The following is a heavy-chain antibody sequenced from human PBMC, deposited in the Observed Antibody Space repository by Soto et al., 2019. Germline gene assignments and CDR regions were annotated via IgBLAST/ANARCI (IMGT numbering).Heavy chain of an antibody. V-gene: IGHV3-23*01. CDR1: GFTFSNYP. CDR2: ISGSGETP. Sequence: EVQLLESGGGLVQPGGSLRLSCAASGFTFSNYPMSWVRQAPGKGLEWVSGISGSGETPYYADSVKGRFTISRDNYKNTMSLQMSSVRSDDTAVYFCATTIDSDFWTGTTYNGMDLWGPGTPVSVS. CDR3: ATTIDSDFWTGTTYNGMDL. J-gene: IGHJ6*02. D-gene: IGHD3-3*01.